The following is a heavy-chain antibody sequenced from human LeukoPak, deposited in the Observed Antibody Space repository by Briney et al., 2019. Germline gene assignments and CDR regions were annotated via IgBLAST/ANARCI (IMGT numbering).Heavy chain of an antibody. J-gene: IGHJ5*02. D-gene: IGHD2/OR15-2a*01. Sequence: GSLRPSFAASGFNFSSHGMHRVRQAPGQGLELVAGISYDGSNKYYADSVKGRFTISRDNAKNSLYLQMNSLGAEDTAVYYCARDGALYSMPTQGGWFDPWGQGTLVTVSS. CDR1: GFNFSSHG. CDR2: ISYDGSNK. CDR3: ARDGALYSMPTQGGWFDP. V-gene: IGHV3-30*03.